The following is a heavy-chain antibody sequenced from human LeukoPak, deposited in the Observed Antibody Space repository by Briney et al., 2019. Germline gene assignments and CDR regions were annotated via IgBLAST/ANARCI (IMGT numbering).Heavy chain of an antibody. Sequence: SETLSLTCNVSGDSISNSYDYWGWIRQPPGKGLEWIGSMYYSGSTYHNPSLKSRVTMSVDTSKNQFSLKLSSVTAADTAVYYCARDGGDHGPRGFDSWGQGTLVTVSS. CDR2: MYYSGST. CDR1: GDSISNSYDY. J-gene: IGHJ4*02. CDR3: ARDGGDHGPRGFDS. V-gene: IGHV4-39*07. D-gene: IGHD2-21*02.